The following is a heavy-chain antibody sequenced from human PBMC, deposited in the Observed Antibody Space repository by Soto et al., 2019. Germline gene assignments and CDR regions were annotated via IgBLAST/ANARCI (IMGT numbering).Heavy chain of an antibody. Sequence: GGSLRLSCAASGFTFSGSAMHWVRQASGKGLEWVGRIRSKANSYATAYAASVKGRFTISRDDSKNTAYLQMNSLKTEDTAVYYCTRPPNYDILTDDAFDIWGQGTMVTVSS. CDR2: IRSKANSYAT. D-gene: IGHD3-9*01. J-gene: IGHJ3*02. CDR3: TRPPNYDILTDDAFDI. CDR1: GFTFSGSA. V-gene: IGHV3-73*01.